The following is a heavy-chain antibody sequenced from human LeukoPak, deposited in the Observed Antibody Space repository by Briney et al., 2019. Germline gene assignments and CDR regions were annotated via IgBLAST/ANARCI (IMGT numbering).Heavy chain of an antibody. V-gene: IGHV1-69*06. Sequence: ASVKVSCKASGGTFSSYAISWVRQAPEQGLEWMGGIIPIFGTANYAQKFQGRVTITADKSTSTAYMELSSLRSEDTAVYYCARGAPYGDYPWYYYYMDVWGKGTTVTVSS. CDR3: ARGAPYGDYPWYYYYMDV. CDR1: GGTFSSYA. D-gene: IGHD4-17*01. J-gene: IGHJ6*03. CDR2: IIPIFGTA.